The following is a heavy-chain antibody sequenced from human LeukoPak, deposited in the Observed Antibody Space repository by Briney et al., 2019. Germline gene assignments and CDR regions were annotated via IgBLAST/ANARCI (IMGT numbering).Heavy chain of an antibody. D-gene: IGHD3-10*01. CDR1: GYSFTSYW. V-gene: IGHV5-51*01. CDR2: VYPGDSDS. Sequence: GESLKISCKGSGYSFTSYWIGWVRQMPGKGLEWMGIVYPGDSDSRYSPSFQGQVTISADKSISTAYLQWSSLKASDTAIYYCARQMVRGITSFDYWGQGTLVTVSS. J-gene: IGHJ4*02. CDR3: ARQMVRGITSFDY.